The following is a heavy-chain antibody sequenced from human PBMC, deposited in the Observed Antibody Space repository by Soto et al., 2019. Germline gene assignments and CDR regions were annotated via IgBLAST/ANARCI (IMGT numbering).Heavy chain of an antibody. D-gene: IGHD2-2*03. CDR2: ISHTGTT. CDR3: ARVAIVIRGSDHFGAEG. Sequence: SETLSLTCLVSGFPISSPYSWGWIRPPPGKGLEWIGSISHTGTTSYSPSLTSRVSISVDTSKNQVSLKLTSVTAADTAVYFCARVAIVIRGSDHFGAEGWGKENTVNVSS. CDR1: GFPISSPYS. V-gene: IGHV4-38-2*02. J-gene: IGHJ6*04.